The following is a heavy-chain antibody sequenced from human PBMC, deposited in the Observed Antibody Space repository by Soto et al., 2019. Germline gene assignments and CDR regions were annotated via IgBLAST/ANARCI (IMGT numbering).Heavy chain of an antibody. Sequence: VQLVQSGAEEKKPGASVKVSCKASGYTFTSYAMHWVRQAPGQRLEWMGWINAGNGNTKYSQKFQGRVTITRDTSASTAYMELSSLRSEDTAVYFCARAVAVPADFDYWGQGTLVTVSS. CDR2: INAGNGNT. V-gene: IGHV1-3*05. D-gene: IGHD6-19*01. J-gene: IGHJ4*02. CDR3: ARAVAVPADFDY. CDR1: GYTFTSYA.